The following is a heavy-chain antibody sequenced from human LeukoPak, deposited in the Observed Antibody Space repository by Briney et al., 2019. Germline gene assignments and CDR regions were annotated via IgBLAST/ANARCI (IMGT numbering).Heavy chain of an antibody. CDR2: INPNSGDA. CDR3: ARGGKSELGTCDF. V-gene: IGHV1-2*02. D-gene: IGHD7-27*01. Sequence: ASVRVSCKASGYTFIGYYMHWVRQAPGEGLEWMGWINPNSGDANYAQKFQGRVTMTRDTSINTAYLVVSRLTSDDTAIYYCARGGKSELGTCDFWGQGTLVTVSS. CDR1: GYTFIGYY. J-gene: IGHJ4*02.